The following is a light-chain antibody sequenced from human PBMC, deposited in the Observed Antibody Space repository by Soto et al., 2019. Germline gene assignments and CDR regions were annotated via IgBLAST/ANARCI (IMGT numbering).Light chain of an antibody. V-gene: IGLV1-47*02. CDR2: SHN. CDR3: ATWDDDVSGVV. Sequence: QSALTQPASVSGSPGQSITISCSGSSSNIGRNYVYWYQQLPGAAPKLLMYSHNIRPSGVPDRFSASTSGTSASLVISGLRSEDEADYHCATWDDDVSGVVFGGGTKLTVL. J-gene: IGLJ2*01. CDR1: SSNIGRNY.